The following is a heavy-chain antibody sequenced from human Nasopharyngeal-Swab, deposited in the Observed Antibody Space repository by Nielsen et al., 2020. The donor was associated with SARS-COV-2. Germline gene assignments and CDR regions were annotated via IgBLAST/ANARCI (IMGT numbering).Heavy chain of an antibody. J-gene: IGHJ4*02. Sequence: KVSCKGSGYSFTSYWIGWVRQMPGKGLEWMGIIYPGDSDTRYSPSFRGQVTISADKSISTAYLQWSSLKASDTAMYYCARRIAVAGIYDYWGQGTLVTVSS. CDR3: ARRIAVAGIYDY. V-gene: IGHV5-51*01. D-gene: IGHD6-19*01. CDR2: IYPGDSDT. CDR1: GYSFTSYW.